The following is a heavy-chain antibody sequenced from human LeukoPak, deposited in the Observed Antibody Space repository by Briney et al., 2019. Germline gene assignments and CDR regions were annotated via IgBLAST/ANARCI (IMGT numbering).Heavy chain of an antibody. CDR3: ARDGKSSGWFGWFDS. D-gene: IGHD6-19*01. Sequence: GGSLRLSCAASGFTVSHTYVSWVRQAPGKGLEWVSVIYSGGSTYYGDSVKGRFNMSRDNSKNTLYLQMNSLRAEDTAVYYCARDGKSSGWFGWFDSWGQGTLVTVSS. J-gene: IGHJ5*01. CDR2: IYSGGST. V-gene: IGHV3-53*01. CDR1: GFTVSHTY.